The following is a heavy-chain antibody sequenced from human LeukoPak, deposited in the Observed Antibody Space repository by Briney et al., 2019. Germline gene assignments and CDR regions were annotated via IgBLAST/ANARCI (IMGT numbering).Heavy chain of an antibody. CDR3: ARRAVTTSNYYYYMDV. V-gene: IGHV4-59*08. D-gene: IGHD4-17*01. CDR1: GGSISSYY. Sequence: SETLSLTCTVSGGSISSYYWGWIRQPPGKGLEWIGYIYYSGSTNYNPSLKSRVTISVDTSKNQFSLKLSSVTAADTAVYYCARRAVTTSNYYYYMDVWGKGTTVTVSS. J-gene: IGHJ6*03. CDR2: IYYSGST.